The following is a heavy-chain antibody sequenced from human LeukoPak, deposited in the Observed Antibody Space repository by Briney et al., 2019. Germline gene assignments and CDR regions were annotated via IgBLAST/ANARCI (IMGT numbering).Heavy chain of an antibody. V-gene: IGHV3-74*01. CDR1: GFTLSSYS. J-gene: IGHJ4*02. D-gene: IGHD6-19*01. CDR2: TNNDGSST. CDR3: ARERSGWLFDY. Sequence: GGSLRLSCEASGFTLSSYSMNWVRQAPGKGLVWVSHTNNDGSSTTYADSVKGRFTISRDNAKKTLYLQMNSLRAEDTAVYYCARERSGWLFDYWGQGTLVTVSS.